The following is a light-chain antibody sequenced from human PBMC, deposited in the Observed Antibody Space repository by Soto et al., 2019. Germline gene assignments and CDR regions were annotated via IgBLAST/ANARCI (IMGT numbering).Light chain of an antibody. CDR2: AAS. CDR3: QQYDNWPPYT. Sequence: DIQMTQSPSSLSASVGDRVTITCRASQTTNNYLNWYQLKPGKAPKLLIYAASTLQTGVPSRFTGTGSETDFTLTIDSLQSEDFAVYYCQQYDNWPPYTFGQGTRLEIK. V-gene: IGKV1-33*01. J-gene: IGKJ5*01. CDR1: QTTNNY.